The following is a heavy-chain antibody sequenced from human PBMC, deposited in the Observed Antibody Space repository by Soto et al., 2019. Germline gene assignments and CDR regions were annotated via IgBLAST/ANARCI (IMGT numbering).Heavy chain of an antibody. J-gene: IGHJ4*02. D-gene: IGHD3-22*01. CDR3: ARHYYDSSGYSMDYFDD. CDR2: INPTDSYT. V-gene: IGHV5-10-1*01. CDR1: GYSFSNYW. Sequence: GESLKISCKGSGYSFSNYWITWVRQMPGKGLEWMGRINPTDSYTNYSPSFQGHVTFSTDKSISTVYLQWSRLKASDTARYYCARHYYDSSGYSMDYFDDWRQRTLVTVSS.